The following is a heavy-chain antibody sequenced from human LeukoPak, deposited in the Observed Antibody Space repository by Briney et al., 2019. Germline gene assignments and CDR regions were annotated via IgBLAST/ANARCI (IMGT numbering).Heavy chain of an antibody. J-gene: IGHJ5*02. CDR1: GYTLTELS. Sequence: ASVKVSCKVSGYTLTELSMHWVRQAPGKGLEWMGGFDPEDGETIYAQKFQGRVTMTGDTSTDTAYMELSSLRSEDTAVYYCATVSPPHLIVGANVHWFDPWGQGTLVTVSS. D-gene: IGHD1-26*01. CDR3: ATVSPPHLIVGANVHWFDP. CDR2: FDPEDGET. V-gene: IGHV1-24*01.